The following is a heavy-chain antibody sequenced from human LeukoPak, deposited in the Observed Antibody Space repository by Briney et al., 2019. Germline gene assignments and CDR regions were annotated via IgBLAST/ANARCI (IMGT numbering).Heavy chain of an antibody. V-gene: IGHV3-23*01. CDR1: GFTFSSYA. CDR3: AKDNTLYYDSFLDY. Sequence: PGGSLRLSCAASGFTFSSYAMSWVRQAPGKGLEWVSAISGSGGSTYYADSVKGRFTISRDNSKNTLYLQMNSLRAEDTAVYYCAKDNTLYYDSFLDYWGQGTLVTVSS. D-gene: IGHD3-22*01. J-gene: IGHJ4*02. CDR2: ISGSGGST.